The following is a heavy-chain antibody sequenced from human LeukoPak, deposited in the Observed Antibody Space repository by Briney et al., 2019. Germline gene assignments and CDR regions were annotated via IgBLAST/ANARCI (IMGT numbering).Heavy chain of an antibody. CDR1: GFTFSSYW. D-gene: IGHD3-3*01. J-gene: IGHJ4*02. CDR2: IKQDGSEK. V-gene: IGHV3-7*01. CDR3: ARMVPRDFWSGYHQPYYFDY. Sequence: GGSLRLSCAASGFTFSSYWMSWVRQAPGKGLEWVANIKQDGSEKYYVDSVKGRFTISRDNAKNSLYLQMNSLRAEDTAVYYCARMVPRDFWSGYHQPYYFDYRGQGTLVTVSS.